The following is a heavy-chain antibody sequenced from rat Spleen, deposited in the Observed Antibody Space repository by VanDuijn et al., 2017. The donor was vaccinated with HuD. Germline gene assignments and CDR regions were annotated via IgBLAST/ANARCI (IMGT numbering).Heavy chain of an antibody. J-gene: IGHJ1*01. CDR1: GSSITSNY. CDR2: IDYSGDN. Sequence: EVQLQESGPGLVKPSQSFSLTCSVTGSSITSNYWAWIRKFPGNKMEWMGHIDYSGDNNYNPSLKSRISITRDTSKNQFFLQLNSVTTEDTATYYCARWGGDGWYFDFWGPGTMVTVSS. V-gene: IGHV3-1*01. D-gene: IGHD1-1*01. CDR3: ARWGGDGWYFDF.